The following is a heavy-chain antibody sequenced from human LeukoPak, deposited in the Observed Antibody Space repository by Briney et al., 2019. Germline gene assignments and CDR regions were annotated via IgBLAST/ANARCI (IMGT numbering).Heavy chain of an antibody. J-gene: IGHJ4*03. CDR1: GVSFSPYY. V-gene: IGHV4-34*01. CDR3: ARSLPISETGYVDS. D-gene: IGHD1-1*01. CDR2: INHRGDT. Sequence: SETLSLTCAVSGVSFSPYYWSWIRQSPRKGLEWIAEINHRGDTNYNPSVKRLVSISVASSKNQFSLKVTSLIAADTAVSYCARSLPISETGYVDSWGEGALGSASP.